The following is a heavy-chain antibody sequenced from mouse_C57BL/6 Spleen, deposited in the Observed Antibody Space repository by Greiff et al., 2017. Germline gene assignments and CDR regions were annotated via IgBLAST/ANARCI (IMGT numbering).Heavy chain of an antibody. Sequence: VQLQQSGAELVRPGTSVKMSCKASGYTFTNYWIGWAKQRPGHGLEWIGDIYPGGGYTNYNEKFKGKATLTADKSSSTAYMQFSSLTSEDSAIYYCARSEVLGGHYCPFAYWGQGTLVTVSA. J-gene: IGHJ3*01. CDR3: ARSEVLGGHYCPFAY. V-gene: IGHV1-63*01. CDR1: GYTFTNYW. CDR2: IYPGGGYT. D-gene: IGHD1-1*01.